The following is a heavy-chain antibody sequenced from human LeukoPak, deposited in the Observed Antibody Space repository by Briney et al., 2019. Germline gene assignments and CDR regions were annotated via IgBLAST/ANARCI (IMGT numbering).Heavy chain of an antibody. Sequence: SGTLSLTCGVSGGSISSTNWWTWVRQPPGKGLEWIGYIYYSGSTNYNPSLKSRVTISVDTSKNQFSLKLSSVTAADTAVYYCARGGNWFDPWGQGTLVTVSS. CDR2: IYYSGST. D-gene: IGHD1-26*01. J-gene: IGHJ5*02. CDR3: ARGGNWFDP. V-gene: IGHV4-4*02. CDR1: GGSISSTNW.